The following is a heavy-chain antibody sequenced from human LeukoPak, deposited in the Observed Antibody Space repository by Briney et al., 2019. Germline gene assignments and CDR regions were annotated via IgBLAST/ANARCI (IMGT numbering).Heavy chain of an antibody. CDR1: GYTFTSYG. V-gene: IGHV1-18*01. CDR3: ARDRRDCSSTSCYFSAPYYYYGMDV. Sequence: GASVKVSFKASGYTFTSYGISWVRQAPGQGLEWMGWISAYNGNTNYAQKLQGRVTMTTDTSTSTAYLELRSLRSDDTDVYYCARDRRDCSSTSCYFSAPYYYYGMDVWGQGTTVTVSS. J-gene: IGHJ6*02. CDR2: ISAYNGNT. D-gene: IGHD2-2*01.